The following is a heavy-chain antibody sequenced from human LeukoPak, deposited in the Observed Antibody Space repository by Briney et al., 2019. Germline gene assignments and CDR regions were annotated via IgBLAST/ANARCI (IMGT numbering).Heavy chain of an antibody. CDR2: IYYSGST. J-gene: IGHJ5*02. CDR3: ARVSYDFWSGYYTSNWFDP. CDR1: GGSISSGGYY. V-gene: IGHV4-31*03. Sequence: SETLSLTCTVSGGSISSGGYYWSWIRRHPGKGLEWIGYIYYSGSTYYNPSLKSRVTISVDTSKNQFSLKLSSVTAADTAVYYCARVSYDFWSGYYTSNWFDPWGQGTLVTVSS. D-gene: IGHD3-3*01.